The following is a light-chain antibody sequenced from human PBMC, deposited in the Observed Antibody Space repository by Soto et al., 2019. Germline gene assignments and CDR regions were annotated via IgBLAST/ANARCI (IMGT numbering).Light chain of an antibody. Sequence: DIPLTQSPSSLYASVGDRVTITCRASQSVTTYLNWYQQKPGKAPQLLISAASSLRDGVPSRFSGSGSGTVFTLTINSLHPEECATYYCQQRFSDHALSFGGG. CDR3: QQRFSDHALS. CDR2: AAS. CDR1: QSVTTY. J-gene: IGKJ4*01. V-gene: IGKV1-39*01.